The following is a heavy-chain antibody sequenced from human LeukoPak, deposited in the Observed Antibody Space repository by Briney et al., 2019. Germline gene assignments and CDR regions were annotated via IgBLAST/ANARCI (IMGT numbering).Heavy chain of an antibody. CDR3: ARVMGGYSYGPYFDY. Sequence: SETLSLTCTVSGGSINRYYWSWIRQSAGKGLEWIGRIYTSGSTNHNPSLKSRVTMSVDTSKNQFSLKLSSVTAADTTVYYCARVMGGYSYGPYFDYWGQGTLVTVSS. V-gene: IGHV4-4*07. J-gene: IGHJ4*02. CDR1: GGSINRYY. D-gene: IGHD5-18*01. CDR2: IYTSGST.